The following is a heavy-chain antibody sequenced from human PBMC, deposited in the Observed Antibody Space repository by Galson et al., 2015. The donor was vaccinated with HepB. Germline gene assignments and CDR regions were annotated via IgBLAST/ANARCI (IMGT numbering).Heavy chain of an antibody. D-gene: IGHD2/OR15-2a*01. V-gene: IGHV4-39*01. CDR3: ARPINIRNNWFDP. J-gene: IGHJ5*02. CDR2: IYYSGST. Sequence: SETLSLTCTVSGGSISSSSYYWGWIRQPPGKGLEWIGSIYYSGSTYYNPSLKSRVTISVDTSKNQFSLKLSSVTAADTAVYYCARPINIRNNWFDPWGQGTLVTVSS. CDR1: GGSISSSSYY.